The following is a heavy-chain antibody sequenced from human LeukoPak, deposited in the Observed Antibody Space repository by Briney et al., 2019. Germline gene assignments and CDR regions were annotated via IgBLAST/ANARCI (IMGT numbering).Heavy chain of an antibody. J-gene: IGHJ4*02. CDR1: GFTVSSNE. CDR3: AKGSSGWYFLGDY. V-gene: IGHV3-38-3*01. Sequence: PGGSLRLSCAASGFTVSSNEMSWVRQAPGKGLEWVSSISGGSTYYADSVKGRFTISRDNSKNTLYLQMNSLRAEDTAVYYCAKGSSGWYFLGDYWGQGTLVTVSS. D-gene: IGHD6-19*01. CDR2: ISGGST.